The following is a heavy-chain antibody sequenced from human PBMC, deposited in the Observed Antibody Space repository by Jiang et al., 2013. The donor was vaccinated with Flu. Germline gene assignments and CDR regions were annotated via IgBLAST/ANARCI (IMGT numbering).Heavy chain of an antibody. D-gene: IGHD1-26*01. V-gene: IGHV3-48*01. CDR1: GFTFSRYV. J-gene: IGHJ4*02. CDR2: ISESGGSTI. CDR3: VNWQMGDPY. Sequence: VQLLESGGDLVQAGGSLRLSCAASGFTFSRYVMSWVRRAPGKGLEWVSVISESGGSTIYYADSVKGRFTISRDNAKNSLYLQMNSLRAEDTAVYYCVNWQMGDPYWGQGTLVTVSS.